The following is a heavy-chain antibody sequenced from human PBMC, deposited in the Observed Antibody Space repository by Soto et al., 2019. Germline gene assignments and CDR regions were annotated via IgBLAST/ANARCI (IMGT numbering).Heavy chain of an antibody. J-gene: IGHJ4*02. CDR1: GFTFTNYF. V-gene: IGHV3-30-3*01. CDR2: ISYDGSNK. CDR3: ARAHGLGPVTTPEY. Sequence: QVQLVESGGGVVQPGRSLRLSCAASGFTFTNYFMHWVRQAPGKGLEWVALISYDGSNKYYPDSVKGRFTISRDNSKNTLYLQMNSLRAEDTAVYYCARAHGLGPVTTPEYWGQGTLVTVSS. D-gene: IGHD4-17*01.